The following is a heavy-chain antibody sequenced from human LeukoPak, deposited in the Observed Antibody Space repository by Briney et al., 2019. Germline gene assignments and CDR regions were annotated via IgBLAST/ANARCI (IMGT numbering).Heavy chain of an antibody. CDR3: ARVSYGDYFFDY. J-gene: IGHJ4*02. CDR2: IYHGGST. D-gene: IGHD4-17*01. CDR1: GGSISSGGYS. Sequence: PSETLSLTCAVSGGSISSGGYSWSWIRQPPGKGLEWIGYIYHGGSTYYNPSLKSRVTISVDRSKNQFSLKLSSVTAADTAVYYCARVSYGDYFFDYWGQGTLVTVSS. V-gene: IGHV4-30-2*01.